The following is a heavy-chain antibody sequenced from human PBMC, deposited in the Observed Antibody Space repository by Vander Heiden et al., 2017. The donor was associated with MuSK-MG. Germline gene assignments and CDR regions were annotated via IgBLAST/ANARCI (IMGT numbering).Heavy chain of an antibody. CDR2: IYTSGST. CDR3: ARDRSDIPSSYYYYMDV. J-gene: IGHJ6*03. D-gene: IGHD3-9*01. Sequence: QVQLQESGPGLVKPSQTLSLTCTVSGGSISSGSYYWSWIRQPAGKGLEWIGRIYTSGSTNYNPSLKSRVTISVDTSKNQFSLKLSSVTAADTAVYYCARDRSDIPSSYYYYMDVWGQGTTVTVSS. V-gene: IGHV4-61*02. CDR1: GGSISSGSYY.